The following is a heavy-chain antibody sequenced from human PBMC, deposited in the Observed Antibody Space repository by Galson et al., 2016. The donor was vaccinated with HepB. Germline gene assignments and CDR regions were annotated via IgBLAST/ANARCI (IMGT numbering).Heavy chain of an antibody. D-gene: IGHD1-20*01. Sequence: PALVKPTQTLTLTCTVSGFSLSNVRMGVSWIRQPPGKALEWLAHIFSKDKKSYTTSLKSRLTIAQDTSRGQVVLTMTNMDPVDTATYFCARIHSPIISGTAPQRDNWFDSWGQGAQVTVTS. CDR3: ARIHSPIISGTAPQRDNWFDS. CDR2: IFSKDKK. CDR1: GFSLSNVRMG. V-gene: IGHV2-26*01. J-gene: IGHJ5*01.